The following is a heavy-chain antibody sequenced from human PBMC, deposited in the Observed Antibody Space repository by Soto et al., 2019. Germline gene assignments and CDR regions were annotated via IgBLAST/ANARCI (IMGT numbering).Heavy chain of an antibody. V-gene: IGHV4-34*01. Sequence: PSETLSLTCAVYGGSFSGYYWSWIRQPPGKGLEWIGEINHSGSTNYNPSLKSRVTISVDTSKNQFSLKLSSVTAADTAVYYCERGGPRLLRFLEWLSQVGFDPWGQGTLVTVSS. CDR3: ERGGPRLLRFLEWLSQVGFDP. D-gene: IGHD3-3*01. J-gene: IGHJ5*02. CDR1: GGSFSGYY. CDR2: INHSGST.